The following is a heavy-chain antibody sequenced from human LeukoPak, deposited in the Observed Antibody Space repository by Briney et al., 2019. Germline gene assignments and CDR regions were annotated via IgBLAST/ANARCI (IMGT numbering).Heavy chain of an antibody. D-gene: IGHD3-16*01. Sequence: SETLSLTCTVSDDSISDYYRGWIRQPPGKGLEWIGYFHNSGTSTYNPSLKSRVTISADTSKNQFSLKLNSLTTADTAVYYCARDPFRGYFDLWGQGTLVTVSS. CDR3: ARDPFRGYFDL. V-gene: IGHV4-59*01. J-gene: IGHJ4*02. CDR1: DDSISDYY. CDR2: FHNSGTS.